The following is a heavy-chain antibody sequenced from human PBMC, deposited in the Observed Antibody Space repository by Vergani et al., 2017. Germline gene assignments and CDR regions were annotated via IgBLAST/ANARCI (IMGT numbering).Heavy chain of an antibody. V-gene: IGHV3-23*01. CDR3: ARLPRYCSSTSCRS. CDR1: GFTFSSYA. Sequence: EVQLLESGGGLVQPGGSLRLSCAASGFTFSSYAMSWVRQAPGKGLEWVSAISGSGGSTYYADSVKGRFTISRDNAKNSLYLQMNSLRAEDTAVYYCARLPRYCSSTSCRSWGQGTLVTVSS. J-gene: IGHJ5*02. D-gene: IGHD2-2*01. CDR2: ISGSGGST.